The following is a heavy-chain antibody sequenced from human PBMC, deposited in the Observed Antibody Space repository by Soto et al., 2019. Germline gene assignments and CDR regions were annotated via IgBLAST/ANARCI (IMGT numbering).Heavy chain of an antibody. CDR2: INPSGGNT. CDR3: ARDLSRFLEWLGY. Sequence: QVQLVQSGAEVKKPGASVKVSCKASGYTFTSYYMHWVRQAPGQGLEWMGIINPSGGNTSYAQKSQGRVTMTRDTSTSTVYMELSSLRSEDTAVYYCARDLSRFLEWLGYWGQGTLVTVSS. J-gene: IGHJ4*02. V-gene: IGHV1-46*03. CDR1: GYTFTSYY. D-gene: IGHD3-3*01.